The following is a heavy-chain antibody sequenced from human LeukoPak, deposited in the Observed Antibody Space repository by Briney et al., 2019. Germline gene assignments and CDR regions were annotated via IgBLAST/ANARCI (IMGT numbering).Heavy chain of an antibody. Sequence: PSETLSLTCTVSGGSISSSSYYWGWLRQPPGKGLEWIGIIYYSGDTYYNPSLKSRRVTISVDTSKNQFSLRLSSVTAADTAVYYCARHQWHYYYYMGVWGKGSTVTVSS. CDR3: ARHQWHYYYYMGV. V-gene: IGHV4-39*01. J-gene: IGHJ6*03. CDR1: GGSISSSSYY. CDR2: IYYSGDT. D-gene: IGHD6-19*01.